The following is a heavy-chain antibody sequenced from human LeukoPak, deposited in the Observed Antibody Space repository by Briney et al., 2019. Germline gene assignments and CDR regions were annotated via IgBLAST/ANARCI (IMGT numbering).Heavy chain of an antibody. CDR3: ARDVHGDYGSGWFDP. CDR2: IMPLFGTA. CDR1: GGTFNNSA. J-gene: IGHJ5*02. V-gene: IGHV1-69*05. Sequence: SVKVSCKTSGGTFNNSAISWVRQAPGQGLEWLGGIMPLFGTAGYAQKFQGRVTITKDESTRTVYLELTSLTSDDTAVYYCARDVHGDYGSGWFDPWGLGTLVSVSS. D-gene: IGHD4-17*01.